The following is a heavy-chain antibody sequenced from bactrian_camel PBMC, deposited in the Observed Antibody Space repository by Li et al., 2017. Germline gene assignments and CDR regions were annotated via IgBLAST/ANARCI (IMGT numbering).Heavy chain of an antibody. V-gene: IGHV3S61*01. CDR1: GYTTNLFC. J-gene: IGHJ4*01. CDR2: INSDGGT. CDR3: VAATGAPGWGTRQILGIVT. D-gene: IGHD5*01. Sequence: HVQLVESGGGSVQVGGSLTLSCVASGYTTNLFCMGWFREATGKEREEVARINSDGGTSYADSVKGRFTISQDNGKNTLTLQMNSLKPEDTAMYYCVAATGAPGWGTRQILGIVTGARGPRSPSP.